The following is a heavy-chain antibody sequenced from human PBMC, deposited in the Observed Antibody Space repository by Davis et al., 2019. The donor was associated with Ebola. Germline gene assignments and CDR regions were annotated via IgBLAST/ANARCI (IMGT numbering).Heavy chain of an antibody. V-gene: IGHV4-30-2*01. CDR1: GGSISSGGYS. D-gene: IGHD2-2*01. Sequence: PSETLSLTCAVSGGSISSGGYSWSWIRQPPGKGLEWIGYIYHSGSTYYNPSLKSRVTISVDRSNNQFSLKLSSVTAADTAVYYCARGVLGYCSSTSCRYGGWFDPWGQGTLVTVSS. CDR2: IYHSGST. CDR3: ARGVLGYCSSTSCRYGGWFDP. J-gene: IGHJ5*02.